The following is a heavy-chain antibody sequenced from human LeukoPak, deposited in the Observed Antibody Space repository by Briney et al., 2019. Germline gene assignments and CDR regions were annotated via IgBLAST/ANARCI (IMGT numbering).Heavy chain of an antibody. J-gene: IGHJ4*02. D-gene: IGHD4-11*01. CDR3: ARVMTTSLRSFDY. CDR2: INWNGGSP. Sequence: GGSLRLSCVASGFTFDDYDMTWVRQAPGQGLEWVSFINWNGGSPGYADSVRGRFTISRDNAKNSLYLQMNSLRAEDTALYYCARVMTTSLRSFDYWGQGTLVTVSS. CDR1: GFTFDDYD. V-gene: IGHV3-20*04.